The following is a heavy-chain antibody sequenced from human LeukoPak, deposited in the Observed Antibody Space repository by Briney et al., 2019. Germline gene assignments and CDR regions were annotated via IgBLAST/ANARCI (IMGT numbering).Heavy chain of an antibody. V-gene: IGHV3-23*01. Sequence: GGSLRLSCAASGFTSSSYAMSWVRQAPGKGLEWVSAISGSGFSTYYADSVKGRFTISRGNSKNTLYLQMNSLRAEDTAVYYCAKGLWYFDYWGQGTLVTVSS. CDR1: GFTSSSYA. J-gene: IGHJ4*02. CDR2: ISGSGFST. D-gene: IGHD4/OR15-4a*01. CDR3: AKGLWYFDY.